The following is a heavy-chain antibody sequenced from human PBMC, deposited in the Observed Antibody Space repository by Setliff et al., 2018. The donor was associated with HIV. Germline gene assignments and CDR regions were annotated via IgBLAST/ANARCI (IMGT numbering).Heavy chain of an antibody. CDR3: ARDPSRYLDFLFDPQPFNV. CDR1: GGSFTSYY. V-gene: IGHV4-34*01. J-gene: IGHJ3*01. D-gene: IGHD3-9*01. CDR2: INHNGGT. Sequence: SETLSLTCAVYGGSFTSYYWTWIRQAPGKDLEWIGEINHNGGTNYNPSLKSRVTISVDRSKNQFFLRLTSVTAADTAVYYCARDPSRYLDFLFDPQPFNVWGHGTMVTVSS.